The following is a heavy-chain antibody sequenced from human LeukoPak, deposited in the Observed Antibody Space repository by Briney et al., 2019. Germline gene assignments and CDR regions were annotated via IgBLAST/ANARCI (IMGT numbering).Heavy chain of an antibody. CDR1: GDSVSNNSSA. V-gene: IGHV6-1*01. J-gene: IGHJ5*02. CDR3: ARAVAYGIGFDP. Sequence: SQTLSLTCAISGDSVSNNSSAWNWIRRSPSRGLEWLGRTYYRSNWYNDYAVSVKSRITINADTSKNQFSLQLNSETPEDTAMYYCARAVAYGIGFDPWGQGTLVTVSS. D-gene: IGHD2-21*01. CDR2: TYYRSNWYN.